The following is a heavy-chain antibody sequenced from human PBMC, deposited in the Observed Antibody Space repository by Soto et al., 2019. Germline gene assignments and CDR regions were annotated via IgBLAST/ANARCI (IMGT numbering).Heavy chain of an antibody. D-gene: IGHD3-3*01. CDR3: ARGIYDFWSGYALYYYYYYMDV. Sequence: GGSLRLSCAASGFTFSDYYMSWIRQAPGKGLEWVSYISSSGSTIYYADSVKGRFTISRDNAKNSLYLQMNSLRAEDTAVYYCARGIYDFWSGYALYYYYYYMDVWGKGTTVTVSS. J-gene: IGHJ6*03. CDR2: ISSSGSTI. V-gene: IGHV3-11*01. CDR1: GFTFSDYY.